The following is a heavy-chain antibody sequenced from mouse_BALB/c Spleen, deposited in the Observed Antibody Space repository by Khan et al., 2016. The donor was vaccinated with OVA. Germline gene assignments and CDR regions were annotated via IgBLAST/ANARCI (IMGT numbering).Heavy chain of an antibody. D-gene: IGHD1-1*01. V-gene: IGHV1-5*01. CDR3: TRSYDWCFDV. Sequence: EVQLQQSGTVLARPGASVKMSCKASGYSFTSYWMHWITQRPGQGLEWIGAIFPGNSDTTYNQKFTGKAKLTAVTSASTAYMELSRLTNEDSAVYYCTRSYDWCFDVWGAGTTVTVSS. CDR2: IFPGNSDT. CDR1: GYSFTSYW. J-gene: IGHJ1*01.